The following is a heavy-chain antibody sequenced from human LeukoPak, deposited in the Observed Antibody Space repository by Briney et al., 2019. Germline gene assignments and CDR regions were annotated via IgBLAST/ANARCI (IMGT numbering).Heavy chain of an antibody. CDR3: ARGSGSYHRNYFDY. D-gene: IGHD1-26*01. Sequence: GGSLRLSCAASGFTFSSYGMHWVRQAPGKGLEGVAVIWYDGSNKYYADSVKGRFTISRDNSKNTLYLQMNSLRAEDTAVYYCARGSGSYHRNYFDYWGQGTLVTVSS. CDR1: GFTFSSYG. V-gene: IGHV3-33*01. CDR2: IWYDGSNK. J-gene: IGHJ4*02.